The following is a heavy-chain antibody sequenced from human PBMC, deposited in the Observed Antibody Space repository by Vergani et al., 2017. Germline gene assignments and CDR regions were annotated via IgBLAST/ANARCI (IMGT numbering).Heavy chain of an antibody. J-gene: IGHJ4*02. D-gene: IGHD2-2*01. CDR2: ISAYNGNT. CDR1: GYTFTSFG. Sequence: QVQLVQSGAEVKKPGASVKVSCKASGYTFTSFGITWVRQAPGQGLEWMGWISAYNGNTDYEQNLQDRVTMTTDTSTNTAYMELRSLRSDDTAVYYCAREVRGCSRTSCSPYYFDFWGQGTLVTASS. V-gene: IGHV1-18*01. CDR3: AREVRGCSRTSCSPYYFDF.